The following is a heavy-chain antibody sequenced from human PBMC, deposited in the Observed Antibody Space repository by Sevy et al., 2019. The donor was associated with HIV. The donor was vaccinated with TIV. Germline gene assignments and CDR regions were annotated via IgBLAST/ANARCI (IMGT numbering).Heavy chain of an antibody. V-gene: IGHV1-24*01. J-gene: IGHJ4*02. D-gene: IGHD3-22*01. CDR3: ATGREYYDENSGYFDY. CDR2: FDPEDGEI. CDR1: GYRLSELS. Sequence: ASVKVSCKISGYRLSELSMHWVRQAPGKGLEWTGRFDPEDGEIIYAQKFQGRVTVTEDTSTDTAYMELSRLRSEDTAVYYCATGREYYDENSGYFDYWSPGTLVTVSS.